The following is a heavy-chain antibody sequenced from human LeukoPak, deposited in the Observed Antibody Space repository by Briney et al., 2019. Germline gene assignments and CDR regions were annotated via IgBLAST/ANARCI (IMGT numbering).Heavy chain of an antibody. CDR1: GFTFSIYS. D-gene: IGHD6-19*01. V-gene: IGHV3-21*01. J-gene: IGHJ4*02. CDR3: ARDARTAVAGTSPESSGY. Sequence: GGSLRLSCAASGFTFSIYSMNWVRQAPGKGLEWVSSISSGSSYIYYADSVKGRFTISRDNAKNSLYLQMDSLRAEDTAVYYCARDARTAVAGTSPESSGYWGQGTLVTVSS. CDR2: ISSGSSYI.